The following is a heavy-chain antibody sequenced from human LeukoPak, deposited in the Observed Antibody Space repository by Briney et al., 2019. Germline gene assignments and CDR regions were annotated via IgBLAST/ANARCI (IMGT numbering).Heavy chain of an antibody. Sequence: SETLSLTCTVSGGSISSSGYYWGWIRQPPGMGLEWIGSFYYSGSTYYNPSLKSRVTISVDTSKNQFSLKLSSVTAADTAVYYCAREGILGYCSSTSCYRIDYGMDVWGQGTTVTVSS. CDR1: GGSISSSGYY. J-gene: IGHJ6*02. CDR3: AREGILGYCSSTSCYRIDYGMDV. V-gene: IGHV4-39*02. D-gene: IGHD2-2*02. CDR2: FYYSGST.